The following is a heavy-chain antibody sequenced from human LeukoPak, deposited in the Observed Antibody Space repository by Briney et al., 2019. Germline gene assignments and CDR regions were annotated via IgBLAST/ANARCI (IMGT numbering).Heavy chain of an antibody. CDR1: GFTFNNYW. J-gene: IGHJ4*02. D-gene: IGHD3-10*01. CDR2: IKEDESKR. CDR3: ARDEGWGVDY. V-gene: IGHV3-7*04. Sequence: QAGRSLRLSCEASGFTFNNYWMNWVRQAPGKGLEWVANIKEDESKRYFVDSVKGRFTISRDNAKNSVYLQMNSLRAEDTAVYYCARDEGWGVDYWGQGTLVTVSS.